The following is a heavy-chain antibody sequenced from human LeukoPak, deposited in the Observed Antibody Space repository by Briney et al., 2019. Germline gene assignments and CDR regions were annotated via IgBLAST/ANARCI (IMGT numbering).Heavy chain of an antibody. CDR3: ARALYGANSGIDY. V-gene: IGHV1-18*01. Sequence: ASVKVSCKASGYTFNNHYMYWVRQAPGQGLEWMGWISAYNGNTNYAQKLQGRVTMTTDTSTSTAYMELRSLRSDDTAVYFCARALYGANSGIDYWGQGALVTVSS. CDR1: GYTFNNHY. D-gene: IGHD4-23*01. CDR2: ISAYNGNT. J-gene: IGHJ4*02.